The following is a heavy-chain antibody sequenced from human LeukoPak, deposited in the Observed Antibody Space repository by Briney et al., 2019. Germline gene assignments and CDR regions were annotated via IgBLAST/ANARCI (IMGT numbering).Heavy chain of an antibody. J-gene: IGHJ4*02. CDR1: GYTFTSYG. Sequence: ASVKVSCKASGYTFTSYGISWVRQAPGQGLEWMGWISAYNGNTNYAQKLQGRVTMTTDTSTSTAYMELRSLRSDDTAVYYCAREVVYYYDSSGYFDYWGQGTLVTVSS. D-gene: IGHD3-22*01. V-gene: IGHV1-18*01. CDR2: ISAYNGNT. CDR3: AREVVYYYDSSGYFDY.